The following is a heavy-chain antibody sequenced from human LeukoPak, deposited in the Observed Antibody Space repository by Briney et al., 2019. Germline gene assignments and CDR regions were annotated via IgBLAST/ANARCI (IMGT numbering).Heavy chain of an antibody. CDR1: GFTFSNYW. V-gene: IGHV3-74*01. CDR2: IHSDGGTT. D-gene: IGHD1-26*01. CDR3: ARDTYSIPE. Sequence: PGGSLRLSCAASGFTFSNYWMHWVRQAPGKGLVWVSLIHSDGGTTNYADSVKGRFTISRDNAKNTLYLQMNSLRVEDTAVYYCARDTYSIPEWGQGTLVTVSS. J-gene: IGHJ4*02.